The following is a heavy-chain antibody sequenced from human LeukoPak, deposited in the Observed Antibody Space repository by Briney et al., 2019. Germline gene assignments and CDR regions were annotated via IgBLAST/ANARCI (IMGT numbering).Heavy chain of an antibody. V-gene: IGHV4-31*03. CDR1: SGSISSGGYY. CDR3: ARGPVVTLFDY. Sequence: SQTLSLTCTVSSGSISSGGYYWCWIRQHPGKGLEWIGYIYYSGSTYYNPSLKSRVTISVDTSKNQFSLKLSSATAADTAVYYCARGPVVTLFDYWGQGTLVTVSS. CDR2: IYYSGST. J-gene: IGHJ4*02. D-gene: IGHD4-23*01.